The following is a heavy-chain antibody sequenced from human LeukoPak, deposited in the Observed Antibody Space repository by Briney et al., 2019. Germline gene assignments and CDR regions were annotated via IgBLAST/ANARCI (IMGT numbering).Heavy chain of an antibody. CDR2: IYYSGST. D-gene: IGHD3-10*01. CDR3: ARNGMKVRGVSLQHYYYYYYMDV. V-gene: IGHV4-39*07. Sequence: SETLSLTCTVSGGSISSSSYYWGWIRQPPGKGLEWIGSIYYSGSTYYNPSLKSRVTISVDTSKNQFSLKLSSVTAADTAVYYCARNGMKVRGVSLQHYYYYYYMDVWGKGTTVTVSS. CDR1: GGSISSSSYY. J-gene: IGHJ6*03.